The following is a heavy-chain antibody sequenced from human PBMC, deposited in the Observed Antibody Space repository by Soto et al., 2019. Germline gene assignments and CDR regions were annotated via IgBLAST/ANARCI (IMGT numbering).Heavy chain of an antibody. V-gene: IGHV1-18*01. J-gene: IGHJ4*02. D-gene: IGHD3-22*01. Sequence: QVQLVQSGTEVKKPGASVKVSCKTSGYTFSSYGISWVRQAPGQGLEWMGWISAYNDHTKYTQNLQGRVTMTTDTSTNTVYMELRSLRSDDTAVYYCARHPDYHDSGGYYFFDYWGQGTLVTVSS. CDR3: ARHPDYHDSGGYYFFDY. CDR1: GYTFSSYG. CDR2: ISAYNDHT.